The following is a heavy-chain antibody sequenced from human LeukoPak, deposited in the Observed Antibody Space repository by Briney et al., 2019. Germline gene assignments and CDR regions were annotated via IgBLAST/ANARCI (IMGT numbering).Heavy chain of an antibody. CDR2: IMPIFGTI. CDR3: AIEGGLGMDSLLYRWFDP. V-gene: IGHV1-69*13. J-gene: IGHJ5*02. CDR1: GGTFKNYV. D-gene: IGHD2-2*02. Sequence: GASVKVSCKASGGTFKNYVITWVRQAPGQGLEWMGNIMPIFGTINYAQTFQGRLTISADESTSTAYMELSSLTSDDTAFYYCAIEGGLGMDSLLYRWFDPWGQGTLVTVSS.